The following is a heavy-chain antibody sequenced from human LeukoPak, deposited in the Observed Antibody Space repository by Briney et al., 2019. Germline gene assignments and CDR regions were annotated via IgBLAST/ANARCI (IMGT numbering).Heavy chain of an antibody. CDR1: GGSISSSNW. CDR3: AREEKYYDFWSGYYRGNYYYGMDV. Sequence: SETLSLTCAVSGGSISSSNWWSWVRQPPGKGLEWIGEIYHSGSTSYNPSLKSRVTISVDTSKNQFSLKLSSVTAADTAVYYCAREEKYYDFWSGYYRGNYYYGMDVWGQGTTVTVSS. V-gene: IGHV4-4*02. CDR2: IYHSGST. J-gene: IGHJ6*02. D-gene: IGHD3-3*01.